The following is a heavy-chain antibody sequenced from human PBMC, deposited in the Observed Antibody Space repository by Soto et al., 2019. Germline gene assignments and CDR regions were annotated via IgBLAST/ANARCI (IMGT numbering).Heavy chain of an antibody. CDR1: GYTFTGYY. J-gene: IGHJ4*02. CDR2: INPNSGGT. D-gene: IGHD3-10*01. CDR3: ARQDMVRGVINY. V-gene: IGHV1-2*04. Sequence: ASVKVSCKASGYTFTGYYMHWVRQAPGQGLEWMGWINPNSGGTNYAQKFQGWVTMTMDTSISTAYMELSRLRSDDTAVYYCARQDMVRGVINYWGQGTLVTVS.